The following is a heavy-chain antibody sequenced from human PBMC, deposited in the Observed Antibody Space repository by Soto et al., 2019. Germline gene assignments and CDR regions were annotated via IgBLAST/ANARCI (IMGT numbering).Heavy chain of an antibody. Sequence: SETLSLTCAVYGGSFSGYYWSWIRQPPGKGLEWIGEINHSGSTNYSPSLKSRLAISIDTSKNQFSLRLSPVTAADTAVYYCARVVIGTKSYWFDPWGHGTLVTVSS. CDR1: GGSFSGYY. CDR3: ARVVIGTKSYWFDP. CDR2: INHSGST. V-gene: IGHV4-34*09. J-gene: IGHJ5*02.